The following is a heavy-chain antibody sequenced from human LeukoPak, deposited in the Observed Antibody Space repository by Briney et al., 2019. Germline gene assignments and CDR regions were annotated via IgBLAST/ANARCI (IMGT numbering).Heavy chain of an antibody. CDR1: GGSISSYY. CDR3: ARVDRVSAVAVY. D-gene: IGHD6-19*01. V-gene: IGHV4-59*01. J-gene: IGHJ4*02. Sequence: SETLSLTCTVSGGSISSYYWSWIRQPAGKGLEWIGYIYYSGSTNYNPSLKSRVTISVDTSKNQFSLKLSSVTAADTAVYYCARVDRVSAVAVYWGQGTLVTVSS. CDR2: IYYSGST.